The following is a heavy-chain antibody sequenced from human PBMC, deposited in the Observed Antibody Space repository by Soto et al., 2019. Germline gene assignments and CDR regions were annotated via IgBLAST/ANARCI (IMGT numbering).Heavy chain of an antibody. CDR1: GFTFSRYS. V-gene: IGHV3-21*01. J-gene: IGHJ4*02. CDR3: ARESEDLTSNFDY. Sequence: PGESLRLSCAASGFTFSRYSMNWVRQAPGKGLEWVSSISSTTNYIYYADSMKGRFTVSRDNAKNSVYLDMNSLSAEDTAVYYCARESEDLTSNFDYWGQGTLVTVSS. CDR2: ISSTTNYI.